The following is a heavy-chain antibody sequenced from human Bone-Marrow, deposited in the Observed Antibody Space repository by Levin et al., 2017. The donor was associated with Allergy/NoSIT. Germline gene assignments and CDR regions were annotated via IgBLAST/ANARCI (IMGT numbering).Heavy chain of an antibody. CDR3: AKFGSGSGWPFDY. Sequence: GGSLRLSCKGSGSSFTTYWIGWVRQMPGKGLEWMGIIYPGDSDTRYSPSFQGQVTISADKSISTAYLQWSSLKASDTAMYYCAKFGSGSGWPFDYWGQGTLVTVSS. J-gene: IGHJ4*02. CDR2: IYPGDSDT. D-gene: IGHD6-25*01. CDR1: GSSFTTYW. V-gene: IGHV5-51*01.